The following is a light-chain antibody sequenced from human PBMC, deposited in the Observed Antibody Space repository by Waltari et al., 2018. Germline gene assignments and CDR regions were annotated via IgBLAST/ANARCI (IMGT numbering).Light chain of an antibody. CDR2: LHSDGSH. Sequence: QLVLTQSPSASASLGASVRLTCTLSSGHSTSAIAWHQHQPAKGPRYLMTLHSDGSHTRGVGIPDRFSGSSSGAVRYLTISSLQTEDEADYYCQARAPGIRVFGGGTKLTVL. CDR1: SGHSTSA. V-gene: IGLV4-69*01. J-gene: IGLJ3*02. CDR3: QARAPGIRV.